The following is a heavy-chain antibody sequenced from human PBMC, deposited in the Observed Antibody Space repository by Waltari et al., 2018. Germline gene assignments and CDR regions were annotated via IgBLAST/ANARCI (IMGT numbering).Heavy chain of an antibody. CDR3: AREGYCTNGVCHPSAFDI. J-gene: IGHJ3*02. CDR2: IYTSGST. D-gene: IGHD2-8*01. CDR1: GGSISSYY. Sequence: QVQLQESGPGLVKPSETLSLTCTVSGGSISSYYWSWIRQPAGEGLEWIGRIYTSGSTNYNPSLKSRVTMSVDTSKNQFSLKLSSVTAADTAVYYCAREGYCTNGVCHPSAFDIWGQGTMVTVSS. V-gene: IGHV4-4*07.